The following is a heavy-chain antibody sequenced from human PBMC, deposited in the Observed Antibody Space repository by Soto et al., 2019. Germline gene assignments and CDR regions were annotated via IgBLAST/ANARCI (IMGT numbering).Heavy chain of an antibody. J-gene: IGHJ5*02. V-gene: IGHV1-8*01. CDR3: ARGLIVAGVRYFDP. CDR1: GYTFTTYD. CDR2: MNPNSGNT. Sequence: QVQLVQSGAEVKKPGASVKFSCKASGYTFTTYDINWVRQATGQGLEWMGWMNPNSGNTGYAQKFQGRVTMTRNTSISTGYMELSSLRSEDTAVYYGARGLIVAGVRYFDPWGQGTLVTVSA. D-gene: IGHD6-13*01.